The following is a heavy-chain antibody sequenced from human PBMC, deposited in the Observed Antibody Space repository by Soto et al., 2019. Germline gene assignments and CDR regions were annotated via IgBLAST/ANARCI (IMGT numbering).Heavy chain of an antibody. D-gene: IGHD3-9*01. V-gene: IGHV4-4*07. CDR3: ARDSSDYDILTGYYGWDYYYYGMDV. CDR1: GGSISSYY. J-gene: IGHJ6*02. CDR2: IYTSGST. Sequence: SETLSLTCTVSGGSISSYYWNWIRRPAGKGLEWIGRIYTSGSTNYNPSLKSRVTMSVDTSKNQLSLKLSSVTAADTAVYYCARDSSDYDILTGYYGWDYYYYGMDVWGQGTTVTVSS.